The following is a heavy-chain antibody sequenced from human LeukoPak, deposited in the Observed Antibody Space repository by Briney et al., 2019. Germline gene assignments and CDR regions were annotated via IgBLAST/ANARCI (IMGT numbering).Heavy chain of an antibody. D-gene: IGHD4-17*01. J-gene: IGHJ4*02. Sequence: GGSLRLSCAASGFTFSSYGMHWVRQAPGKGLEWVAVISYDGSNKYYADSVKGRFTISRDNSKNTLYLQMNSLRAEDTAVYYCAKDRAYGARNSFDYWGQGTLVTVSS. CDR1: GFTFSSYG. CDR2: ISYDGSNK. CDR3: AKDRAYGARNSFDY. V-gene: IGHV3-30*18.